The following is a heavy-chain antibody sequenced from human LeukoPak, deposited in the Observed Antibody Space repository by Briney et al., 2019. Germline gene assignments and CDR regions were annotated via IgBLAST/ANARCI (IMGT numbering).Heavy chain of an antibody. CDR2: IYYSGST. D-gene: IGHD2-15*01. Sequence: SQTLSLTCTVSGGSISSGDYYWSWIRQPPGKGLEWIGYIYYSGSTYYNPSLKSRVTMSVETSKNQFSLKLSSVTAADTAVYYCARGGKAAVRFDLWGRGTLVTVSS. J-gene: IGHJ2*01. CDR1: GGSISSGDYY. V-gene: IGHV4-30-4*01. CDR3: ARGGKAAVRFDL.